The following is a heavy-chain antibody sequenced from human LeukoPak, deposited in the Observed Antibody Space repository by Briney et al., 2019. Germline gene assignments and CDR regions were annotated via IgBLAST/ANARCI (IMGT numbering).Heavy chain of an antibody. V-gene: IGHV1-69*05. CDR3: ARGSRFLQQLLDY. CDR2: IIPIFGTA. CDR1: GGTFSSYA. D-gene: IGHD6-13*01. J-gene: IGHJ4*02. Sequence: SVKVSCKVSGGTFSSYAISWVRQAPGQGLEWMGGIIPIFGTANYAQKFQGRVTITTDESTSTAYMELSSLRSEDTAVYYCARGSRFLQQLLDYWGQGTLVTVSS.